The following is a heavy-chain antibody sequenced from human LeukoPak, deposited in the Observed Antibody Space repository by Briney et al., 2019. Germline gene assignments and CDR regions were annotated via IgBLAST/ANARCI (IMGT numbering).Heavy chain of an antibody. CDR1: GYTFTSYY. V-gene: IGHV1-46*01. Sequence: ASVKVSCRASGYTFTSYYIHWVRQAPGQGLEWMGILNPSGGGTSYAQKFQGRVTLTRDTSTSTVHMELSSLRSADTAVYYCARAIQPWLPFDYWGQGTLVTVSS. D-gene: IGHD5-18*01. CDR3: ARAIQPWLPFDY. J-gene: IGHJ4*02. CDR2: LNPSGGGT.